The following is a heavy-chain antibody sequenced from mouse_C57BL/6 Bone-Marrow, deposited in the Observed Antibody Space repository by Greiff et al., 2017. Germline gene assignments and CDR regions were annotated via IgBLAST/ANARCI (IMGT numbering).Heavy chain of an antibody. CDR1: GYTFTSYG. J-gene: IGHJ4*01. Sequence: QVQLQQSGAELARPGASVKLSCKASGYTFTSYGISWVKQRTGQGLEWIGEIYPRSGNTYYNEKFKGKAPLTADKSSSTAYMELRSLTSEDSAVSFCARSGSNYAYYAMDYWGQGTSGTVSS. V-gene: IGHV1-81*01. CDR3: ARSGSNYAYYAMDY. D-gene: IGHD2-5*01. CDR2: IYPRSGNT.